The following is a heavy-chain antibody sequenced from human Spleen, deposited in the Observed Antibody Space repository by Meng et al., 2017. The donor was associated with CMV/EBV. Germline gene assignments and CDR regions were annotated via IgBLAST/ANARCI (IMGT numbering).Heavy chain of an antibody. CDR1: GFTFSSHA. D-gene: IGHD3-22*01. V-gene: IGHV3-23*01. CDR2: ITGGGAAT. CDR3: AKPTGYYSSGYYHYYYYYGMDV. J-gene: IGHJ6*01. Sequence: GGSLRLSCAASGFTFSSHAMNWVRQAPGKGLEWVSGITGGGAATYYADSVKGRFTISRDNSKNTLYLQMDSLRAEDTAVYNCAKPTGYYSSGYYHYYYYYGMDVWGQGTTVTVSS.